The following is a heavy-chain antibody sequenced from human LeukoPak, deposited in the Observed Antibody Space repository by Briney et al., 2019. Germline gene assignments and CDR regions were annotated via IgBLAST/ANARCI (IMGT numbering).Heavy chain of an antibody. V-gene: IGHV3-23*01. J-gene: IGHJ6*03. CDR2: IDGDGANT. CDR1: GFTFSSYN. D-gene: IGHD3-10*01. CDR3: ATRFGLDYYYYYMDV. Sequence: GGSLRLSCAASGFTFSSYNMTWVRQTSEKGLEWVSTIDGDGANTYYADSVRGRFTISRDNSKNTLSLQMTSLRADDTAVYYCATRFGLDYYYYYMDVWGKGTTVTVSS.